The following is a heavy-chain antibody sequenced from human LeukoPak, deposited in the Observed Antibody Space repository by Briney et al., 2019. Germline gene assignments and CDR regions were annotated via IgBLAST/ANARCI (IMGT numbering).Heavy chain of an antibody. CDR3: ARRTRNYYGMDV. J-gene: IGHJ6*02. CDR1: GGSISSYY. Sequence: SETLSLTCTVSGGSISSYYWSWIRQPPGKGLEWIGYIYYSGSTNYNPSLKSRVTISVDTSKNQFSLKLSSVTAADTAVYYCARRTRNYYGMDVWGQGTTVTVSS. CDR2: IYYSGST. V-gene: IGHV4-59*01. D-gene: IGHD2-2*01.